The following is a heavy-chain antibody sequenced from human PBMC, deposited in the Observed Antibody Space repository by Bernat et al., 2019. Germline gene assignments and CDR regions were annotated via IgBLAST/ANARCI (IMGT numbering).Heavy chain of an antibody. Sequence: QVQLVQSGAEVKKPGASVKVSCKASGYTFTSYAMHWVRQAPGQRLEWMGWINAGNGNTKYSQKFQGRVTITRDTSASTAYMELSSLRSEDTAVYYCVRDGNAYGMDVWGQGTTVTVSS. J-gene: IGHJ6*02. V-gene: IGHV1-3*01. CDR2: INAGNGNT. CDR1: GYTFTSYA. CDR3: VRDGNAYGMDV.